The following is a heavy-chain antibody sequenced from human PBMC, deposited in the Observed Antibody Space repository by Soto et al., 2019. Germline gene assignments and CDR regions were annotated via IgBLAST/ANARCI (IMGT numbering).Heavy chain of an antibody. CDR1: GYTFTSYG. CDR2: ISAYNGNT. J-gene: IGHJ4*02. V-gene: IGHV1-18*01. D-gene: IGHD5-12*01. CDR3: ARELEGYEYTTFDY. Sequence: ASVKVSCKASGYTFTSYGISWVRQAPGQGLEWMGWISAYNGNTNYAQKLQGRVTMTTDTSTSTAYMELRSLRSDDTVVYYWARELEGYEYTTFDYWGQGTLVTVSS.